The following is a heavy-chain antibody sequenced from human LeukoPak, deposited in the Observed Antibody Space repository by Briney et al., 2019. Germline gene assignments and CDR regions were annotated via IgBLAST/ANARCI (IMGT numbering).Heavy chain of an antibody. CDR2: IYRGDSDT. D-gene: IGHD1-20*01. V-gene: IGHV5-51*01. CDR3: ARHNTPITGTRYYYAMDV. Sequence: GESLKISCKGSGYSFTSYWIGWVRQMPGKGPEWMGIIYRGDSDTRYGPSFQGQVTISADKSLSTPYLQWSSLKASDTAMYYCARHNTPITGTRYYYAMDVWGQGTTVTVSS. CDR1: GYSFTSYW. J-gene: IGHJ6*02.